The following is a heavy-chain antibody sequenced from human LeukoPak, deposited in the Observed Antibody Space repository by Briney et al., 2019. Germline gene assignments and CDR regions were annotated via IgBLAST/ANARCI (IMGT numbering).Heavy chain of an antibody. Sequence: GASVKVSCKASAYTFTNYYISWVRQAPGRGLEWMGWISAYNGNTNYAQKFQGRVTMTTDRSTSTAYMELRSLTSDDTAVYYCARAQQLVYWFDPWGQGTLVTVSS. V-gene: IGHV1-18*01. CDR1: AYTFTNYY. CDR2: ISAYNGNT. D-gene: IGHD6-13*01. J-gene: IGHJ5*02. CDR3: ARAQQLVYWFDP.